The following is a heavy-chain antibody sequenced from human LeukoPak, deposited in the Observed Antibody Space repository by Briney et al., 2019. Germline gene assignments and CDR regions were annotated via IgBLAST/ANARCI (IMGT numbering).Heavy chain of an antibody. V-gene: IGHV3-21*01. D-gene: IGHD1-20*01. CDR3: ARGNWRNHDAFDI. J-gene: IGHJ3*02. Sequence: PGVSLRLSCAASGFTFSSYNMNWVRQAPGKGLEWVSSISSSSNYIYYADSVKGRFTISRDNAKNSLYLQMNSLRAEDTAVYYCARGNWRNHDAFDIWGQGTMVTVSS. CDR1: GFTFSSYN. CDR2: ISSSSNYI.